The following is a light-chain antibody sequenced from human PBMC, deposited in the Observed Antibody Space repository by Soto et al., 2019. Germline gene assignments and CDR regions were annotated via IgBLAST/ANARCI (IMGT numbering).Light chain of an antibody. CDR1: SSDVGGYEY. CDR3: CSYAGSPFYV. Sequence: QSALTQPGSVSGSPGQSVTISCTGTSSDVGGYEYVSWYQQHPGKAPKLMIYDVSKRPSGVPDRFSGSRSGNTASLTISGLQTEDEADYYCCSYAGSPFYVFGIGTKVTVL. V-gene: IGLV2-11*01. J-gene: IGLJ1*01. CDR2: DVS.